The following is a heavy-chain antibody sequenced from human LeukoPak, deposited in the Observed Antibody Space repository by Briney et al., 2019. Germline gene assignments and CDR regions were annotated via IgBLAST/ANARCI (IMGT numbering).Heavy chain of an antibody. V-gene: IGHV3-11*04. CDR2: ISSSGSTI. CDR1: GFTFSDYY. J-gene: IGHJ6*03. Sequence: PGGSLRLSCAASGFTFSDYYMSWIRQAPGKGLEWVSYISSSGSTIYYADSVKGRFTISRDNAKNSLYLQMNSLRAEDTAVYYCARATYRYYYYYMDVWGKGTTVTVFS. CDR3: ARATYRYYYYYMDV.